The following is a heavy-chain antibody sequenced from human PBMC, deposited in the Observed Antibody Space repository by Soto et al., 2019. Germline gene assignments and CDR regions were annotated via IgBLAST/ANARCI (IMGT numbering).Heavy chain of an antibody. J-gene: IGHJ4*02. CDR1: GFTFSSYA. Sequence: GGSLRLSCAASGFTFSSYAMTWVRQAPGKGLEWVSGISTGDDSTYYADSVKGRFTISRDNSKNTLYLQMDSLRAEDTAVYYCAKDKHGTNPDYFDYWGQGTQVTVSS. D-gene: IGHD2-8*01. CDR2: ISTGDDST. V-gene: IGHV3-23*01. CDR3: AKDKHGTNPDYFDY.